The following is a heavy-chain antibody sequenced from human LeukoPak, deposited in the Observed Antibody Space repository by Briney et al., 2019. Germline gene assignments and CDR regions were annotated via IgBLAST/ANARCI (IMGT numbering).Heavy chain of an antibody. J-gene: IGHJ6*02. Sequence: GGSLRLSCAASGFTFSSYGMHWVRQAPGKGLEWVAVICYDGSNKYYADSVKGRFTISRDNYKNTLSLQMNSLRAEDTAMYYCARGNYGSGSNYYYGLDVWGQGTTVTVSS. CDR2: ICYDGSNK. CDR1: GFTFSSYG. V-gene: IGHV3-33*01. D-gene: IGHD3-10*01. CDR3: ARGNYGSGSNYYYGLDV.